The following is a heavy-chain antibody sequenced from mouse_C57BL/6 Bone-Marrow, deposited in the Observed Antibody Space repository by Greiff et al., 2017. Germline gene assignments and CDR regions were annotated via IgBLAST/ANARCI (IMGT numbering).Heavy chain of an antibody. D-gene: IGHD1-1*01. CDR2: IDPSDSYT. CDR1: GYTFTSYW. Sequence: QVQLQQPGAELVMPGASVKLSCKASGYTFTSYWMHWVKQRPGQGLEWIGEIDPSDSYTNYNQKFKGKSTLNVDKSSSTAYMQLSSLTSEDSAVYYCATGSSPWYFDVWGTGTTVTVSS. J-gene: IGHJ1*03. V-gene: IGHV1-69*01. CDR3: ATGSSPWYFDV.